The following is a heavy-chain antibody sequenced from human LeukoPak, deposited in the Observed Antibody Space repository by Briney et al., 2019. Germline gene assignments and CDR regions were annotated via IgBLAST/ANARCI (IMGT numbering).Heavy chain of an antibody. CDR2: IYYSGST. V-gene: IGHV4-39*01. Sequence: SETLSLTCTVSGGSISSSSYYWGWIRQPPGKGLEWIGSIYYSGSTYYNPSLKSRVTISVDTSKNQFSLKLSSVTAADTAVYYCASQPTLGYDFWSGATGEYYYYYYYMDVWGKGTTVTVSS. CDR3: ASQPTLGYDFWSGATGEYYYYYYYMDV. CDR1: GGSISSSSYY. J-gene: IGHJ6*03. D-gene: IGHD3-3*01.